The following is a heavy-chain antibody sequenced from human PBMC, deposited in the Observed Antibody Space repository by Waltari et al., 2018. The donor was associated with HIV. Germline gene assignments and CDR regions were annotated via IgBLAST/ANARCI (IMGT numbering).Heavy chain of an antibody. D-gene: IGHD6-13*01. Sequence: QVQLQQWGAGLLKPSETLSLTCAVYGGSFSGYYWSWIRQPPGKGLEWSGEINHSGSTNYNPSLKRRVTISVDTSKNQFSLKLGSVTAADTGVYYCATAAAGRRGWCDPWGQGTLVTVSS. V-gene: IGHV4-34*01. J-gene: IGHJ5*02. CDR3: ATAAAGRRGWCDP. CDR2: INHSGST. CDR1: GGSFSGYY.